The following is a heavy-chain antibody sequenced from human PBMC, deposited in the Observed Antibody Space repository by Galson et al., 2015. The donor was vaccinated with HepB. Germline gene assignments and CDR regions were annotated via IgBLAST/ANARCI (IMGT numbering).Heavy chain of an antibody. D-gene: IGHD6-13*01. CDR3: ARDNLGIVAADGFYFES. Sequence: PLRLSCAASGLAFGAYILTWVRQAPGLGLEWVSSIRGSGTYIDYADSVKGRFTISRDNANNSLSLQMNSLRGEDTAVYYCARDNLGIVAADGFYFESWGQGTLVSVSS. V-gene: IGHV3-21*01. CDR1: GLAFGAYI. J-gene: IGHJ4*02. CDR2: IRGSGTYI.